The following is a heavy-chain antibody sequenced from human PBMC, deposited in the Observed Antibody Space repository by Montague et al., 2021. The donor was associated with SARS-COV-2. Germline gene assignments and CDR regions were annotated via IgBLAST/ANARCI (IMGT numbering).Heavy chain of an antibody. CDR1: KFSFSSYA. D-gene: IGHD3-9*01. CDR3: ARPSYYDILTGNGGLEY. V-gene: IGHV3-30*04. CDR2: ISYVGSSQ. Sequence: SLRLSCAASKFSFSSYALHWVRQAPGKGLEWVAVISYVGSSQYYADSVKGRFTISRDNSKNTLYLQMSSLRAEDTAVYYCARPSYYDILTGNGGLEYWGQGTLVTVSS. J-gene: IGHJ4*02.